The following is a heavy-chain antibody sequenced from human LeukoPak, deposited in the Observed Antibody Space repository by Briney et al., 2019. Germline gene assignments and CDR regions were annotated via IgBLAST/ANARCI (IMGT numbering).Heavy chain of an antibody. J-gene: IGHJ4*02. CDR2: FYYSGTI. Sequence: PSETLSLTCTVSGGSIRSYYWSWIRQPPGKGLEWIGYFYYSGTINYSPSLKSRVTISVDRSKNQFSLKLSSATAADTAVYYCAIGHSYGLDYWGQGTLVTVSS. CDR3: AIGHSYGLDY. CDR1: GGSIRSYY. D-gene: IGHD5-18*01. V-gene: IGHV4-59*08.